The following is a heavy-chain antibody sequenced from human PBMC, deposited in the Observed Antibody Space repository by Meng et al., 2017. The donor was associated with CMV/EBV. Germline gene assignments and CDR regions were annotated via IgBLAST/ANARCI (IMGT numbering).Heavy chain of an antibody. V-gene: IGHV3-NL1*01. Sequence: GGSLRLSCAASGFIFSSYGMHWVRQAPGKGLEWVSVIYSGGSTYYADSVKGRFTISRDNSKNTLYLQMNSLRVEDTAVYYCARDRVDILTGYYTRYYYYGMDVWGQGTTVTVSS. CDR1: GFIFSSYG. CDR3: ARDRVDILTGYYTRYYYYGMDV. CDR2: IYSGGST. J-gene: IGHJ6*02. D-gene: IGHD3-9*01.